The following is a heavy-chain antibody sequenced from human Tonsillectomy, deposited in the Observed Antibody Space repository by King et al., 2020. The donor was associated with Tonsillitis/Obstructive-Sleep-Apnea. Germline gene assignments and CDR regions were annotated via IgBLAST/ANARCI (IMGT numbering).Heavy chain of an antibody. V-gene: IGHV4-59*01. J-gene: IGHJ4*02. CDR3: ARDSGANVGFWSGDRTYYFDY. CDR1: GGSISSYY. Sequence: VQLQESGPGLVKPSETLSLTCTVSGGSISSYYWSWIRQPPGKGLEWIGYIYYSGSTNYNPSLKSRVTISVDTSKNQFSLKLCSVTAADTVVYYCARDSGANVGFWSGDRTYYFDYWGQGTLVTVSS. D-gene: IGHD3-3*01. CDR2: IYYSGST.